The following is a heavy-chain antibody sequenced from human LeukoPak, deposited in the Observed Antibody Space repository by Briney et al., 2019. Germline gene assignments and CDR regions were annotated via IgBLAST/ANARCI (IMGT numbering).Heavy chain of an antibody. Sequence: GGSLRLSCAASGFTFSSYAMSWVRQAPGKGLEWVSAISGSGGSTYYADSVKGRFTISRDNSKNTLYLQMNSLRAEDTAVYYCARVIWGYYGSGSYYFDYWGQGTLVTVSS. D-gene: IGHD3-10*01. CDR3: ARVIWGYYGSGSYYFDY. J-gene: IGHJ4*02. CDR1: GFTFSSYA. CDR2: ISGSGGST. V-gene: IGHV3-23*01.